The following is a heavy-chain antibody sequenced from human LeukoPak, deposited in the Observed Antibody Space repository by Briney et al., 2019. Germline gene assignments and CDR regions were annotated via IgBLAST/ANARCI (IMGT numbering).Heavy chain of an antibody. CDR3: AKFWSGMGYYYYGMDV. D-gene: IGHD3-3*01. V-gene: IGHV3-23*01. CDR1: GFTFSSYA. J-gene: IGHJ6*02. Sequence: RGSLRLSCAASGFTFSSYAMSWVRQAPGKGLEWVSAISGSGVSTYYADSVKGRFTISRDNSKNTLYLQMNSLRAEDTAVYYCAKFWSGMGYYYYGMDVWGQGTTVTVSS. CDR2: ISGSGVST.